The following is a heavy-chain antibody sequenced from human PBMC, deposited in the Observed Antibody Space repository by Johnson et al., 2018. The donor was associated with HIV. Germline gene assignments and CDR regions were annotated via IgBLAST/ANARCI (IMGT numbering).Heavy chain of an antibody. CDR3: AKRYSGSLRDTFDI. V-gene: IGHV3-13*01. J-gene: IGHJ3*02. Sequence: EKLVESGGVVVQPGGSLRLSCAASGFTFSSYDMHWVRQATGKGLEWVSAIGTAGDTYYPGSVKGRFTISRENAKNSLYLQMNSLRAEDTAVYYCAKRYSGSLRDTFDIWGQGTMVTVSS. CDR2: IGTAGDT. CDR1: GFTFSSYD. D-gene: IGHD1-26*01.